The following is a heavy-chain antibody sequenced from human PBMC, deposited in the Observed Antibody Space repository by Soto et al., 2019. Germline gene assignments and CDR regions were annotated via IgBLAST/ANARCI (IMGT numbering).Heavy chain of an antibody. V-gene: IGHV3-15*01. D-gene: IGHD2-2*01. CDR2: IQSKADGGTT. Sequence: GGSLRLSCAASGFTFSNAWMSWVRQAPGKGLEWVGRIQSKADGGTTDYAAPVKGRFTISRDDSKNTLYLQMNSLKTEDTAVYYCTTLPLGYCSSSTCYAYSDYWGQGTLVTVSS. J-gene: IGHJ4*02. CDR1: GFTFSNAW. CDR3: TTLPLGYCSSSTCYAYSDY.